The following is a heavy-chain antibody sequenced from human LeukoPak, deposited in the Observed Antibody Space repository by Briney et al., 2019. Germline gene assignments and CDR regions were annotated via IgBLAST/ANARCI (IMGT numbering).Heavy chain of an antibody. CDR1: GFTFSTYG. J-gene: IGHJ4*02. D-gene: IGHD3-22*01. CDR2: IPSGGGT. V-gene: IGHV3-23*01. CDR3: ARGTYYYDSSGSYFDY. Sequence: QAGRTLRLSCAASGFTFSTYGMSWVSQAPGKGLQWVSTIPSGGGTYYADSVKGRFTISRDNAKNSLYLQMNSLRAEDTALYYCARGTYYYDSSGSYFDYWGQGTLVTVSS.